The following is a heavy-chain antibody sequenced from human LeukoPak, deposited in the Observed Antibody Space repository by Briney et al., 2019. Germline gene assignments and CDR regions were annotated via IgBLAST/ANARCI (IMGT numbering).Heavy chain of an antibody. Sequence: GGSLRLSCAASGFTFSNYVMHWVGQAPGKGLERVAIIWYDGSNKYYADSVKGRFTISRDSSQNTLYLQMNSLRAEDTAVYYCAREGCSSGSCLDYWGQGTLVTVSS. CDR2: IWYDGSNK. J-gene: IGHJ4*02. CDR1: GFTFSNYV. D-gene: IGHD2-15*01. V-gene: IGHV3-33*01. CDR3: AREGCSSGSCLDY.